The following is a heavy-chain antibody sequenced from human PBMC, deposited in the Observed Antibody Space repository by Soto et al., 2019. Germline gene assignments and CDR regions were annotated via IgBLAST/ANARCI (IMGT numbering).Heavy chain of an antibody. Sequence: PSETLSLTCTVSGGSISSSSYYWGWIRQPPGKGLEWIGSIYYSGSTYYNPSLRSRVTISVDTSKNQFSLKLSSVTAADTAVYYCARLPITIFGVVRCDYWGQGTLVTSPQ. CDR3: ARLPITIFGVVRCDY. J-gene: IGHJ4*02. CDR2: IYYSGST. CDR1: GGSISSSSYY. V-gene: IGHV4-39*01. D-gene: IGHD3-3*01.